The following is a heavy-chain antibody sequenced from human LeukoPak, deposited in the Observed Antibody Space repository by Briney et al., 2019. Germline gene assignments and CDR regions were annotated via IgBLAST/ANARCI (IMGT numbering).Heavy chain of an antibody. CDR1: GFTFSSYE. CDR2: ITGSGDTI. Sequence: GGSLRLSCSASGFTFSSYEMNWVRQAPGKGLEWISYITGSGDTIYYADSVKGRFTISRDNAKNSLYLQMNSLRAEDTAVYYCAKDAINYGSGSSYCDYWGQGTPVTVSS. J-gene: IGHJ4*02. V-gene: IGHV3-48*03. CDR3: AKDAINYGSGSSYCDY. D-gene: IGHD3-10*01.